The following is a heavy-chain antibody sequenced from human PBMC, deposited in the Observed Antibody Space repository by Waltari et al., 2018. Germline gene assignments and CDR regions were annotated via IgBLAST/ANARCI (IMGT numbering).Heavy chain of an antibody. J-gene: IGHJ4*02. D-gene: IGHD6-13*01. V-gene: IGHV4-39*01. CDR3: ARSRRGIAAAASFDY. CDR1: GGSISSSRYY. Sequence: QLHLQESGPGLVKPSETLSLTCTVSGGSISSSRYYWGWIRQPPGKGLEWIGSIYYSGSTYYNPSLKSRVTISVDTSKNQFSLKLSSVTAADTAVYYCARSRRGIAAAASFDYWGQGTLVTVSS. CDR2: IYYSGST.